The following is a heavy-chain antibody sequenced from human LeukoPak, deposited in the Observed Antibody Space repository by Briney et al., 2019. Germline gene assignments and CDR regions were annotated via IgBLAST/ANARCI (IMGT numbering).Heavy chain of an antibody. V-gene: IGHV3-74*01. Sequence: SGGSLRLSCAASGFTFSSYWMHWVRQAPGKGLEWVSRIMSDGSSTTYADSVKGRFTISRDNAKNTLYLQMSSLRAEDTAVYYCARSYYGSGSYSQSDYWGQGTLVTVSS. D-gene: IGHD3-10*01. CDR1: GFTFSSYW. J-gene: IGHJ4*02. CDR3: ARSYYGSGSYSQSDY. CDR2: IMSDGSST.